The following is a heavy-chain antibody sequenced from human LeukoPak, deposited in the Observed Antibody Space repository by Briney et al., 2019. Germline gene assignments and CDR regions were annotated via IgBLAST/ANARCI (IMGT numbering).Heavy chain of an antibody. CDR3: ARDVVVEVGMLPTDSWFDP. Sequence: ASVKVSCKATGYSFTTYYIHWMRQAPGRGLEWMGIINPSDGSTSSAQKFQGRVTMTSDTSTSTVYIELSSLTYDDTAVYYCARDVVVEVGMLPTDSWFDPWGRGTLVAVSS. CDR1: GYSFTTYY. J-gene: IGHJ5*02. CDR2: INPSDGST. V-gene: IGHV1-46*01. D-gene: IGHD2-15*01.